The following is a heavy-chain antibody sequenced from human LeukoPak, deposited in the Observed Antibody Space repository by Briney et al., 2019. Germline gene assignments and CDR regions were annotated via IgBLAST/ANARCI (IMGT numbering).Heavy chain of an antibody. V-gene: IGHV3-21*01. CDR3: AKDRVASDYEKAMDV. Sequence: PGGSLRLSCAASGFTFSTYSMKWVRQAPGKGLEWVSSISSSSTYVHYADSVKGRFTISRDNSKNTLYLQMNSLRAEDTAVYYCAKDRVASDYEKAMDVWGQGTTVTVSS. CDR1: GFTFSTYS. CDR2: ISSSSTYV. J-gene: IGHJ6*02. D-gene: IGHD5-12*01.